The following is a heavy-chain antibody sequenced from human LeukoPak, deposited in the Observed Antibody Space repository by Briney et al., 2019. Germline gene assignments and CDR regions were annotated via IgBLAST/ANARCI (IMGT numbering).Heavy chain of an antibody. CDR2: IYYSGST. V-gene: IGHV4-39*07. CDR3: ARGSLGGFGVVIPSPFDY. J-gene: IGHJ4*02. CDR1: GGSLSSSSYY. Sequence: SETLSLTCTVSGGSLSSSSYYWGWIRQPPGKGLEWIGSIYYSGSTYYNPSLKSRVTISVDRSKNQFSLKLSSVTAADTAVYYCARGSLGGFGVVIPSPFDYWGQGTLVTVSS. D-gene: IGHD3-3*01.